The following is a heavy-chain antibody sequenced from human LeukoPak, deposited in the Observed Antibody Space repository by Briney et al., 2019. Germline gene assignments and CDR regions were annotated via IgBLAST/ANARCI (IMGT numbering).Heavy chain of an antibody. CDR1: GGSISSGDYY. J-gene: IGHJ4*02. V-gene: IGHV4-30-4*01. CDR3: AREEDDSSGSSFDY. D-gene: IGHD3-22*01. Sequence: SETLSLTCTVSGGSISSGDYYWSWIRQPPGKGLEWIGYIYYSGSTYYNPSLKSRVTISVDTSKNQFSLKLSSVTAADTAVYYCAREEDDSSGSSFDYWGQGTLVTASS. CDR2: IYYSGST.